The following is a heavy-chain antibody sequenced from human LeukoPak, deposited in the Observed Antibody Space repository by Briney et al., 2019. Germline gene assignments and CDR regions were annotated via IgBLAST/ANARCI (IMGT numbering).Heavy chain of an antibody. V-gene: IGHV4-61*02. CDR3: ARGVTMDV. CDR2: IYTSGST. Sequence: SQTLYLTCTVSGGSISSGSYYWSWIRQPAGKGLEWIGRIYTSGSTNYNPSLKSRVTISVDTSKNQFSLKLSPVTAADTAVYYCARGVTMDVWGKGTTVTVSS. CDR1: GGSISSGSYY. J-gene: IGHJ6*03. D-gene: IGHD4-11*01.